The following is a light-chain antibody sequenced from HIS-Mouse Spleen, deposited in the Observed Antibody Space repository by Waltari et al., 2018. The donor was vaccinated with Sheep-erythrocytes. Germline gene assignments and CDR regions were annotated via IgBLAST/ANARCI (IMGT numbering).Light chain of an antibody. Sequence: QSALNQPRSVSGSPGQSVTTSCTATSRYVSGYNSVSWYQQHPGKAPNLMIYDVSKRPSGVPDRFSGSKSGNTASLTISGLQAEDEADYYCCSYAGSYNHVFATGTKVTVL. V-gene: IGLV2-11*01. CDR2: DVS. CDR3: CSYAGSYNHV. J-gene: IGLJ1*01. CDR1: SRYVSGYNS.